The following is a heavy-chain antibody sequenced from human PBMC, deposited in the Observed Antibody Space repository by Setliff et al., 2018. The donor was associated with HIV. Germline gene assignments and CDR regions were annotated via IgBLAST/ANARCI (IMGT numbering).Heavy chain of an antibody. CDR2: IYYSGST. V-gene: IGHV4-59*01. D-gene: IGHD3-16*01. J-gene: IGHJ5*02. Sequence: SETLSLTRSVSGGSFSGYYWSWIRQPPGKGLEWIGYIYYSGSTNYNPSHKSRVTISVDTSKNQFSLKLSSVTAADTAVYYCARKGNVGGWFDPWGQGTLVTVS. CDR3: ARKGNVGGWFDP. CDR1: GGSFSGYY.